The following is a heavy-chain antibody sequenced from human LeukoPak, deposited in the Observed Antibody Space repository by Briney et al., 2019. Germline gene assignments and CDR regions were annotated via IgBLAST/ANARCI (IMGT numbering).Heavy chain of an antibody. V-gene: IGHV3-7*01. Sequence: GGSLRLSCVVSGFTFSSYWMSWVRQAPGKGLEWVANIKQDGGEIYYVDSVKGRFTISRDNAKNSLYLQMNSLRAEDTAVYYCARDLPYSYGYGIDYWGQGTLVTVSS. CDR3: ARDLPYSYGYGIDY. CDR1: GFTFSSYW. J-gene: IGHJ4*02. CDR2: IKQDGGEI. D-gene: IGHD5-18*01.